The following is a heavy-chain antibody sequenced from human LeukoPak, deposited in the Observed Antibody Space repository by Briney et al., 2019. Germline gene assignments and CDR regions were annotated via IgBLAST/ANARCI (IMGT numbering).Heavy chain of an antibody. Sequence: SVKVSCKASGGTFSSYAICWVRQAPGQGLEWMGRIIPIFGTANYAQKFQGRVTITTDESTSTAYMELSSLRSEDTAVYYCARGYYDFGYFDYWGQGTLVTVSS. J-gene: IGHJ4*02. CDR3: ARGYYDFGYFDY. D-gene: IGHD3-3*01. CDR1: GGTFSSYA. V-gene: IGHV1-69*05. CDR2: IIPIFGTA.